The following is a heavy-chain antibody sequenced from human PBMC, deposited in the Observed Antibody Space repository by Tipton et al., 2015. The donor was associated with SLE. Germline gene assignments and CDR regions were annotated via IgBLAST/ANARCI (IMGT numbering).Heavy chain of an antibody. J-gene: IGHJ4*02. CDR1: GFDFSSYS. V-gene: IGHV3-64*01. CDR3: ARGATTNSYDY. CDR2: ISNDGGNP. D-gene: IGHD1-26*01. Sequence: SLRLSCAASGFDFSSYSMHWVRQTPGKGLEYVSAISNDGGNPYYANSVKGRFTISRDDSKNMLYLQMGSLRDEDMGVYYCARGATTNSYDYWSRGTLVTVSS.